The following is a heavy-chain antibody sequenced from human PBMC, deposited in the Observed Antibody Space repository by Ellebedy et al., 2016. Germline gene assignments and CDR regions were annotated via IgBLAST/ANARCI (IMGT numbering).Heavy chain of an antibody. CDR1: GFTFSNFF. CDR2: ISGGGDTT. D-gene: IGHD4-17*01. J-gene: IGHJ4*02. Sequence: GESLKISXAASGFTFSNFFMTWVRQAPGGGLEWISTISGGGDTTVSADSVKGRFTISRDNFRNTLYLQMNSLRAEDTAVYYCYYGHYSGSWGQGTLVTVFS. V-gene: IGHV3-23*01. CDR3: YYGHYSGS.